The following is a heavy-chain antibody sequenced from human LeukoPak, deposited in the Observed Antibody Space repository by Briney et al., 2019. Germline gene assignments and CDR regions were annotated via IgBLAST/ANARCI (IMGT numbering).Heavy chain of an antibody. CDR3: AKAATLTSGSRFDY. CDR2: ISWNSGSI. V-gene: IGHV3-9*01. D-gene: IGHD3-22*01. Sequence: GRSLRLSCAASVFTFGDYSMHWVRQAPWKGLEWVSGISWNSGSIGYADSVKGRFTISRDNAKNSLYLQMNSLRAEDTALYYCAKAATLTSGSRFDYWGQGTLVTVSS. CDR1: VFTFGDYS. J-gene: IGHJ4*02.